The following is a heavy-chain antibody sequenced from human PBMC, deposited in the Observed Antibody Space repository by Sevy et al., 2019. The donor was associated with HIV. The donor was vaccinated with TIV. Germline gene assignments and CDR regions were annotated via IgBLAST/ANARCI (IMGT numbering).Heavy chain of an antibody. CDR2: ISGSGGST. CDR1: GFTFSSYA. J-gene: IGHJ6*02. CDR3: AKGSSSSWATYYYYYYGMDV. V-gene: IGHV3-23*01. D-gene: IGHD6-13*01. Sequence: GGSLRLSCAASGFTFSSYAMSWVRQAPGKGLEWVSAISGSGGSTYYAYSVKGRFTISRDNSKNTLYLQMNSLRAEDTAVYYCAKGSSSSWATYYYYYYGMDVWGQGTTATVSS.